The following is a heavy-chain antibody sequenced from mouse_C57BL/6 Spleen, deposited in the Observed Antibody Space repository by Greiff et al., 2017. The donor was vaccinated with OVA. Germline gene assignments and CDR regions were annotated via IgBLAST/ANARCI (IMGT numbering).Heavy chain of an antibody. CDR1: GYTFTSYW. Sequence: VKQSCKASGYTFTSYWMHWVKQRPGQGLEWIGEIDPSDSYTNYNQKFKGKSTLTVDKSSSTAYMQLSSLTSEDSAVYYCARSGAYYAMDYWGQGTSVTVSS. D-gene: IGHD3-1*01. J-gene: IGHJ4*01. CDR2: IDPSDSYT. CDR3: ARSGAYYAMDY. V-gene: IGHV1-69*01.